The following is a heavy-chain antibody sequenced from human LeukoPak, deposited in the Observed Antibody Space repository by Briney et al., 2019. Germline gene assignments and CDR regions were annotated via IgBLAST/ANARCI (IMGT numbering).Heavy chain of an antibody. D-gene: IGHD2-2*01. Sequence: SETLSLTCAVYGGSFSGYYRSWIRQPPGKGLEWIGEINHSGSTNYNPSLKSRVTISVDTSKNQFSLKLSSVTAADTAVYYCARVVRRCSSTSCYARWFDPWGQGTLVTVSS. J-gene: IGHJ5*02. CDR2: INHSGST. CDR1: GGSFSGYY. CDR3: ARVVRRCSSTSCYARWFDP. V-gene: IGHV4-34*01.